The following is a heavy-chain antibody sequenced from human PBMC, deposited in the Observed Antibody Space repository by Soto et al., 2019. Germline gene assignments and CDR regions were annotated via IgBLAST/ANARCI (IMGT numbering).Heavy chain of an antibody. Sequence: GGSLRLSCAASGFTFSSYVMHWVRQAPGKGLEWVAVISYDGSNKYYADSVKGRFTISRDNSKNTLYLQMNGLRAEDTAVYYCARELGAVNMATRTISYWGQGTLVTVSS. V-gene: IGHV3-30-3*01. CDR1: GFTFSSYV. J-gene: IGHJ4*02. CDR3: ARELGAVNMATRTISY. D-gene: IGHD4-4*01. CDR2: ISYDGSNK.